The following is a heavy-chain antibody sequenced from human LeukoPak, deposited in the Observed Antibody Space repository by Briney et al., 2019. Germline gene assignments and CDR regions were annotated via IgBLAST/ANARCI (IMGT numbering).Heavy chain of an antibody. V-gene: IGHV6-1*01. D-gene: IGHD6-6*01. CDR3: ARDRGSSSFASLGLLFDY. CDR1: GDSVSSNSAA. CDR2: TYYRSKWYN. Sequence: SQTLSLTCALSGDSVSSNSAAWNWIRQSPSRGLEWLGRTYYRSKWYNDYAVSVKSRITINPDTSKNQFSLQLNSVTPEDTAVYYCARDRGSSSFASLGLLFDYWGQGTLVTVSA. J-gene: IGHJ4*02.